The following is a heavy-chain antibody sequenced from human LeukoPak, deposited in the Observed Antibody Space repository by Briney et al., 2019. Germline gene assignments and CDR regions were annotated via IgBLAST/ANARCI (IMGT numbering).Heavy chain of an antibody. CDR3: ARESCTNGVCYEFFDY. CDR2: IYYSGST. D-gene: IGHD2-8*01. CDR1: GGSISSHY. V-gene: IGHV4-59*11. J-gene: IGHJ4*02. Sequence: PSKTLSLTCTVSGGSISSHYWSWIRQPPGKGLEWIGYIYYSGSTNYNPSLKSRVTISVDTSKNQFSLKLSSVTAADTAVYYCARESCTNGVCYEFFDYWGQGTLVTVSS.